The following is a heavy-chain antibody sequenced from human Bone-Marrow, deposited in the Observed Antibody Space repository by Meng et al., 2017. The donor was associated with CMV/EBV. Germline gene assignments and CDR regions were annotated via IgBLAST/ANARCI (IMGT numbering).Heavy chain of an antibody. V-gene: IGHV1-2*02. CDR3: ARVQFLETANDAFDM. Sequence: ASLKVSCKASGYTFIGYYMHWVRQVPGQGLEWMGWINPNPNRGDTKYGQKFQGRVTMTSDTSLSTAYMELSRLRSDDTAVYYCARVQFLETANDAFDMWGQGTMVTVSS. CDR2: INPNPNRGDT. CDR1: GYTFIGYY. J-gene: IGHJ3*02.